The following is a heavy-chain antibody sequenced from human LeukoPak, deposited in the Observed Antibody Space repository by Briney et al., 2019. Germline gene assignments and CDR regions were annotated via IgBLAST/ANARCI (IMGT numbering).Heavy chain of an antibody. CDR3: ARVGLRFLEWSPSFDY. D-gene: IGHD3-3*01. V-gene: IGHV4-59*01. CDR1: GGSISSYY. J-gene: IGHJ4*02. Sequence: SETLSLTCTVSGGSISSYYWSWIRQPPGKGLEWIGYIYYSGSTNYNPSLKSRVTISVDTSKNQFSLKLSSVTAADTAVYYCARVGLRFLEWSPSFDYWGQGTLVTVPS. CDR2: IYYSGST.